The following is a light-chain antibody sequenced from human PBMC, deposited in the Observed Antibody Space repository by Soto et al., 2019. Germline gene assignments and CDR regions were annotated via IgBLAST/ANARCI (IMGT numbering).Light chain of an antibody. V-gene: IGKV3-15*01. J-gene: IGKJ2*01. CDR2: GAS. CDR3: QQYNNWPPYT. Sequence: EIVMTQSPATLSVSPGERATLSCRASQSVSSNLAWYQQKPGQAPRLLLYGASTRATGIPARFSGSGSGTEFTLIIRSLQSEEFAVYYCQQYNNWPPYTFGQGTKLEIK. CDR1: QSVSSN.